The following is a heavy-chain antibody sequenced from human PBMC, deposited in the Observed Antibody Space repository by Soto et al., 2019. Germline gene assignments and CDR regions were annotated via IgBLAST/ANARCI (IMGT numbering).Heavy chain of an antibody. CDR1: GCSLTTTSIG. D-gene: IGHD6-25*01. CDR2: IYWDDDQ. V-gene: IGHV2-5*02. J-gene: IGHJ4*02. Sequence: SGPTLVNPAQTLTLTCAFSGCSLTTTSIGVAWIRQPPGKALEWLALIYWDDDQRYSPSLKDRLTISKDTSRSRVVLTISNMNPEDTGTSFCEPASDYDLLSFDHWGPGTLVTVSS. CDR3: EPASDYDLLSFDH.